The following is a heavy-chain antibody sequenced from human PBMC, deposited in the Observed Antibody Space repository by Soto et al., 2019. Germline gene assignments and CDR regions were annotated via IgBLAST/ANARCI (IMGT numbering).Heavy chain of an antibody. J-gene: IGHJ4*02. CDR1: GGSISSSSYY. CDR3: ASTCTSDDY. Sequence: QLQLQESGPGLLKPSETLSLTCTVSGGSISSSSYYWGWIRQPPGKGLEWIGCIYDSGSTYYNPSLNSRVTISEDTSKNPFSLKLSCVTAAHTAVYYRASTCTSDDYWGKGTLVTVSS. V-gene: IGHV4-39*01. CDR2: IYDSGST.